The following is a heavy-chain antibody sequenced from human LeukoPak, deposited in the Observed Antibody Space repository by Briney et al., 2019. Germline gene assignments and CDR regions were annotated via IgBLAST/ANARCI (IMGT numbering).Heavy chain of an antibody. Sequence: SGGSLRLSCAASGFTFSSYGMHWVRQAPGKGLEWVSYIKSSGDDTYYTDSVKGRFTISRDNAKNLLYLQMNSLRVEDTAVYYCVRGRQGYHFDYWGQGTLVTVSS. CDR1: GFTFSSYG. J-gene: IGHJ4*02. CDR2: IKSSGDDT. V-gene: IGHV3-48*01. D-gene: IGHD5-18*01. CDR3: VRGRQGYHFDY.